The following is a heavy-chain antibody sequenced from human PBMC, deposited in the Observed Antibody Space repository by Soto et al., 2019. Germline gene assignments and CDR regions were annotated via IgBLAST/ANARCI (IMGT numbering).Heavy chain of an antibody. CDR3: ARERTGTTSMDV. D-gene: IGHD1-1*01. CDR2: MNPNSGNT. Sequence: QVQLVQSGAEVKKPGASVKVSCKASGYTFTSYDINWVRQATGQGLEWMGWMNPNSGNTGYAQKFQGRVTMTRNTSISTAYMELRSLISEDTAVYYCARERTGTTSMDVWGQGTTVTVSS. CDR1: GYTFTSYD. J-gene: IGHJ6*02. V-gene: IGHV1-8*01.